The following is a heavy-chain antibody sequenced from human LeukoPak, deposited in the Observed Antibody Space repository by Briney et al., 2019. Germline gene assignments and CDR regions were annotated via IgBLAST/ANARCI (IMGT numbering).Heavy chain of an antibody. J-gene: IGHJ4*02. D-gene: IGHD2-15*01. CDR3: ARDQGGIDY. Sequence: ASVKVSCKASGYTLTTYAMHWVRQAPGQRLEWMGWINAGNGNTKFSQKFQGRVTMTRDTSTSTVYMELSSLRSEDTAVYYCARDQGGIDYWGQGTLVTVSS. CDR2: INAGNGNT. CDR1: GYTLTTYA. V-gene: IGHV1-3*01.